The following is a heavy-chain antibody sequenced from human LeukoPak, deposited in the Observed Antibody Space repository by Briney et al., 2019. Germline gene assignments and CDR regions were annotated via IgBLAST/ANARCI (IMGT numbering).Heavy chain of an antibody. J-gene: IGHJ3*02. CDR2: IYYSGST. Sequence: SETLSLTCTVSGGSISSSSYYWGWIRQPPGKGLEWIGSIYYSGSTYYNPSLKSRVTISVDTSKNQFSLKLSSVTAADTAVYYCARDVSPPHAFGIWGQGTMVTVSS. CDR1: GGSISSSSYY. V-gene: IGHV4-39*07. CDR3: ARDVSPPHAFGI.